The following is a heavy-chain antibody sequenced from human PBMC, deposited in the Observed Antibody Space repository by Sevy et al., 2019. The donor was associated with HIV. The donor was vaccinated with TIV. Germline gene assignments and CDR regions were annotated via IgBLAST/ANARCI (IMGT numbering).Heavy chain of an antibody. CDR3: ASGPGGVYSGSCYTFDY. V-gene: IGHV6-1*01. J-gene: IGHJ4*02. CDR2: TYYRSKWYN. Sequence: SQTLSLTCAISGDSVSSNSAAWNWIRQSPSRGLEWLGRTYYRSKWYNDYAVSVKSRITINPDTSKNQFSLQLNSVTPEDTAVYYCASGPGGVYSGSCYTFDYWGQGTLVTVSS. CDR1: GDSVSSNSAA. D-gene: IGHD1-26*01.